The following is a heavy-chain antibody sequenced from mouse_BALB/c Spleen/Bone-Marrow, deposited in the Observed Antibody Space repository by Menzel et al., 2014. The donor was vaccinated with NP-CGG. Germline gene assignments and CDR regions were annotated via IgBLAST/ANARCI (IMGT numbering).Heavy chain of an antibody. J-gene: IGHJ1*01. V-gene: IGHV1-4*01. D-gene: IGHD2-3*01. CDR1: GYTFTSYT. CDR3: APYDGYYNWYFDV. Sequence: VQLQESGAELARPGASVKMPCKASGYTFTSYTMHWIKQRPGQGLEWIGYIDPSSGYSNYNQKFKDKATLTADISSSTAYMQLSSLTSEDSAVYYCAPYDGYYNWYFDVWGAGTTVTVSS. CDR2: IDPSSGYS.